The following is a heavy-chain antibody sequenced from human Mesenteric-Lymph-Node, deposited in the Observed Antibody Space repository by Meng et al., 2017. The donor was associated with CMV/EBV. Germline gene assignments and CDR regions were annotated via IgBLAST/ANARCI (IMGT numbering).Heavy chain of an antibody. CDR1: GLSVTANY. Sequence: GESLKISCAASGLSVTANYMSWVRQAPGKGLEWVSYISNSGSTRYYADSVKGRFTISRDDAKNSLYLQMNSLRAEDTAVYYCARGGGLGYYYDSSGYFYWGQGTLVTSPQ. CDR2: ISNSGSTR. CDR3: ARGGGLGYYYDSSGYFY. D-gene: IGHD3-22*01. V-gene: IGHV3-11*04. J-gene: IGHJ4*02.